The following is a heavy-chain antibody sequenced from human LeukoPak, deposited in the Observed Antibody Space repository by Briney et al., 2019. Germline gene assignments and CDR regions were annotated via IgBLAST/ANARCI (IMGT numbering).Heavy chain of an antibody. D-gene: IGHD3-16*01. CDR3: ARRGGGNYPYCFDY. Sequence: PSETLSLTCAIYDESFSGYLSDSYWSWVRRPPGRRLGWIGEIDRHGNTNYSPSLKSRVTISIQTSKSQFSLNLNSVTDEDTAVYYRARRGGGNYPYCFDYWGRGTPVTVSS. CDR2: IDRHGNT. CDR1: DESFSGYLSDSY. J-gene: IGHJ4*02. V-gene: IGHV4-34*01.